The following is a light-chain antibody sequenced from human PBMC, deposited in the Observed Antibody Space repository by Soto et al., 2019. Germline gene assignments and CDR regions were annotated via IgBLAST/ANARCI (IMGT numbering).Light chain of an antibody. CDR3: YQYDSSPIT. CDR1: QSVSSN. V-gene: IGKV3-20*01. Sequence: EIVLTQSPATLSLSPGERATLSCRASQSVSSNLAWYQEKAGQAPRLLIYDAASSATGSPASLCGGGAWTDVFPPIIRLEPEDVFVVYCYQYDSSPITFGQGTRLDI. J-gene: IGKJ5*01. CDR2: DAA.